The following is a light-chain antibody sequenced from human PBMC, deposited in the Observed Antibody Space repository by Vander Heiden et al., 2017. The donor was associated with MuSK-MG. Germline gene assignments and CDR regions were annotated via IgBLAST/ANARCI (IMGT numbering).Light chain of an antibody. Sequence: IPMTQSPPSLSAYVGDRVTITCQAGHDIKKNLNWFQQKPGLAPNLLIHGASNLMTGVPSRFSGDGSGTDYKLTINRLQPEDVATYYCVQYDGLPYTFGQGTSLTSN. CDR2: GAS. J-gene: IGKJ2*01. CDR3: VQYDGLPYT. V-gene: IGKV1-33*01. CDR1: HDIKKN.